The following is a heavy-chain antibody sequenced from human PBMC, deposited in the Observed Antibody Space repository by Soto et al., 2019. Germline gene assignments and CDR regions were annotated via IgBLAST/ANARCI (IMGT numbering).Heavy chain of an antibody. V-gene: IGHV4-59*01. CDR2: IYYSGST. J-gene: IGHJ5*02. CDR3: ARXGVLLWFGESPGGWFDP. D-gene: IGHD3-10*01. Sequence: SSETLSLTCAVSGGSISSYYWSWIRQPPGKGLEWIGYIYYSGSTNYNPSLKSRVTISVDTSKNQFSLKLSSVTAADTAVYYCARXGVLLWFGESPGGWFDPWGQGTLVTVSS. CDR1: GGSISSYY.